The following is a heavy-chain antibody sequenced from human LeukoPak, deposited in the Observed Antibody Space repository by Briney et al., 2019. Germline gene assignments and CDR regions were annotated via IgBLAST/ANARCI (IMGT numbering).Heavy chain of an antibody. J-gene: IGHJ3*02. CDR2: ISSSSSYI. V-gene: IGHV3-21*01. CDR3: ARDATTYYYGSGSYTSGAFDI. Sequence: PGGSLRLSCAASGFTFSSYSMNWVRQAPGKGLEWVSSISSSSSYIYYADSVKGRFTISRDNAKNSLYLQMNSLRAEDTAVYYCARDATTYYYGSGSYTSGAFDIWGQGTMVTVSS. D-gene: IGHD3-10*01. CDR1: GFTFSSYS.